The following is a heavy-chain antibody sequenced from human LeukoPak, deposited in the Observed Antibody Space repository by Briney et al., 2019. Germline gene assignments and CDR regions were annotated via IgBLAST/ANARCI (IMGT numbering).Heavy chain of an antibody. J-gene: IGHJ4*02. CDR3: ARGPRGRGSTS. CDR2: INHSGST. Sequence: SETLSLTCAVYGGSFSGYYWSWIRQPPGKGLEWIGEINHSGSTNYNPSLESRVTISVDTSKNQFSLKLSSVTAADTAVYYCARGPRGRGSTSWGQGTLVTVSS. CDR1: GGSFSGYY. V-gene: IGHV4-34*01. D-gene: IGHD2-2*01.